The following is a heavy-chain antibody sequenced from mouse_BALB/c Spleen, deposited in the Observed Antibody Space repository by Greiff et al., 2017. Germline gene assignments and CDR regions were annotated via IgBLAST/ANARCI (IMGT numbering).Heavy chain of an antibody. CDR3: AITPFAY. CDR1: GFAFSSYD. CDR2: ISSGGGST. V-gene: IGHV5-12-1*01. J-gene: IGHJ3*01. Sequence: EVNVVESGGGLVKPGGSLKLSCAASGFAFSSYDMSWVRQTPEKRLEWVAYISSGGGSTYYPDTVKGRFTISRDNAKNTLYLQMSSLKSEDTAMYYCAITPFAYWGQGTLVTVSA.